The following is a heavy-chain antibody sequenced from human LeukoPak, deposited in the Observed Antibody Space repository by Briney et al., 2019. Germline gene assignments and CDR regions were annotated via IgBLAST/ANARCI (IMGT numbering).Heavy chain of an antibody. Sequence: PGGSLRLSCAASGFTFFTYSMQWVRQAPGKGVEGVAVISYDGDKKYYADSVKGRLTISRDNSKNTLYLQMNSPRPDDTAVYYCARGVTEDTGVAQFDSWGQGTLVFVSS. CDR2: ISYDGDKK. D-gene: IGHD3-3*01. V-gene: IGHV3-30*04. J-gene: IGHJ4*02. CDR1: GFTFFTYS. CDR3: ARGVTEDTGVAQFDS.